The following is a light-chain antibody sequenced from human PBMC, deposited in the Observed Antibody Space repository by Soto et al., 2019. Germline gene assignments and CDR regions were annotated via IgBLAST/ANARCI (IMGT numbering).Light chain of an antibody. Sequence: DKLMSQSPATLSVSLGERVTLSCRASQNIHNHMSWFLQKPGQTPRLLIYDAIIRAPDVPARFSGSWSGTEFTLTINSLQSEDFAVYYCQQYQTFGHGTKVDI. CDR3: QQYQT. V-gene: IGKV3-15*01. J-gene: IGKJ3*01. CDR2: DAI. CDR1: QNIHNH.